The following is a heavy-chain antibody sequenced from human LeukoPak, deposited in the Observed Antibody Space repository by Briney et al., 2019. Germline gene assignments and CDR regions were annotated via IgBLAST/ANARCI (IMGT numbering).Heavy chain of an antibody. CDR3: ASRLWSGYFDY. J-gene: IGHJ4*02. V-gene: IGHV4-38-2*02. Sequence: SETLSLTCTVSGYSISSGYYWGWIRQPPGKRLEWIGSIYHSGSTYYNPSLKSRVTISVDTSKNQFSLKLSSVTAADTAVYYCASRLWSGYFDYWGQGTLVTVSS. CDR1: GYSISSGYY. D-gene: IGHD3-3*01. CDR2: IYHSGST.